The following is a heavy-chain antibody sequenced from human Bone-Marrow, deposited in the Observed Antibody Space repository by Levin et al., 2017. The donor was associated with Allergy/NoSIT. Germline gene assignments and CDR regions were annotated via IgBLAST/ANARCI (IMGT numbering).Heavy chain of an antibody. CDR2: ISFDGMHK. J-gene: IGHJ4*02. Sequence: GESLKISCEASGFTFRDYGMRWVRQAPGKGLEWVAAISFDGMHKNYVHSVKGRFTISRDNSNNTLTLQMSSLRVEDSAIYYCTRDAAMALYYFDNWGQGTLVTVSS. CDR1: GFTFRDYG. V-gene: IGHV3-30*03. D-gene: IGHD3-16*01. CDR3: TRDAAMALYYFDN.